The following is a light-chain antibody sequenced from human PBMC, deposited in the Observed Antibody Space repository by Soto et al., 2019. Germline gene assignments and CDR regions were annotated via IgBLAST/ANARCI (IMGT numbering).Light chain of an antibody. J-gene: IGKJ1*01. CDR2: AAS. V-gene: IGKV1-6*01. CDR3: LQDYGDSWT. CDR1: QGIRSD. Sequence: QMTQSQSSLSASVADRVTITCRASQGIRSDLGWYQQKPGQAPKLLIYAASNLDTGVPSRFSGSRSGTEFTLTISSLQPEDFASYYCLQDYGDSWTFGQGTKVDIK.